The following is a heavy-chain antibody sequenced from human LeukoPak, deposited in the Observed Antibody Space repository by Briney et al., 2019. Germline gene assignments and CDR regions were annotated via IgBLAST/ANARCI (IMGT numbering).Heavy chain of an antibody. CDR1: GFTFSGSV. CDR2: ITSKPNSYAT. D-gene: IGHD6-19*01. CDR3: TSGSGWYSPDY. V-gene: IGHV3-73*01. Sequence: GGSLKLSCAASGFTFSGSVMHWVRQASGKGLEWVGRITSKPNSYATVYAASVKGRFTISSDESKNTAYLQMNSLKAEDTAVYYCTSGSGWYSPDYWGQGTLVTVSS. J-gene: IGHJ4*02.